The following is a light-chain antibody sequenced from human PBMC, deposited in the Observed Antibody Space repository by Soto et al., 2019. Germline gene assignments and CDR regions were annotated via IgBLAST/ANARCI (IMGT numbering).Light chain of an antibody. CDR1: QSVRSN. Sequence: ETVLTQSPATLSLSPGERATLSCRASQSVRSNLAWYQHKPGQAPRLLIYDASNMATGIQGRLSGSGSVTDFTLTISNLLPEDFAVYYCQQRDNWPWTFGQGAKVEIK. V-gene: IGKV3-11*01. CDR2: DAS. CDR3: QQRDNWPWT. J-gene: IGKJ1*01.